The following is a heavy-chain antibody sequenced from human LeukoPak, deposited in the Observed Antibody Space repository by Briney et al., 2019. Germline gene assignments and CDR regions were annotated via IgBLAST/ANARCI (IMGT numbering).Heavy chain of an antibody. V-gene: IGHV3-73*01. CDR3: TSYCSSTSCQNY. Sequence: GGSLRLSCAASGFTFSGSAMHWVRQASGKGLEWVGRIRSKANSYATAYAASVKGRFTISRDDSKNTAYLQMNSLKTEDTAVYYCTSYCSSTSCQNYWGQGTLVTVSS. CDR1: GFTFSGSA. CDR2: IRSKANSYAT. J-gene: IGHJ4*02. D-gene: IGHD2-2*01.